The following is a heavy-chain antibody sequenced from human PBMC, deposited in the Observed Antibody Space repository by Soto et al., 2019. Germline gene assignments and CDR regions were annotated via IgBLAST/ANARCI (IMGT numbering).Heavy chain of an antibody. CDR1: GFTFSNYA. D-gene: IGHD6-6*01. V-gene: IGHV3-23*01. CDR3: ARKIAALYYYMDV. J-gene: IGHJ6*03. Sequence: PGGSMRLSCAASGFTFSNYAMSWVRQDPGKGLEWVSLVSATAGTTYYTDSVKGRFTISRDNSRNTVYLQMNSLRAEDTAVYYCARKIAALYYYMDVWGKGTTVTVSS. CDR2: VSATAGTT.